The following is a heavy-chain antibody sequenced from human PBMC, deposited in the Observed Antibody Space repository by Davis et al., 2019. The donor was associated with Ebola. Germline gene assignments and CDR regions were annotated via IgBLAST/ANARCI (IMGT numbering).Heavy chain of an antibody. V-gene: IGHV1-18*01. CDR1: GYTFIRYA. D-gene: IGHD4-17*01. J-gene: IGHJ5*02. Sequence: AASVKVSCKTSGYTFIRYAISWVRQAPGQGLEWIGRINVYNGHTNYAQNFQGRVTVSTDTSTSIAYMELRSLRSDDTALYYCARDATTVTTIWFDPWGQGTLVTVSS. CDR2: INVYNGHT. CDR3: ARDATTVTTIWFDP.